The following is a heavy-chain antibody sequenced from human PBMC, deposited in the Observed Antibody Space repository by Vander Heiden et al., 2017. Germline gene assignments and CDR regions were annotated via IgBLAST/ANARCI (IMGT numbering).Heavy chain of an antibody. J-gene: IGHJ6*02. V-gene: IGHV4-4*07. D-gene: IGHD4-17*01. Sequence: QVQLQESGPGLVKPSETLSLTCTVSGGSISSYYWSWIRQPAGKGLEWIGRIYTSGSTNYNPALKSRVTMSVDTSKNQFALKRSSVTAADTAVYYCAIDYGDPPYYYYGMDVWGQGTTVTVSS. CDR3: AIDYGDPPYYYYGMDV. CDR1: GGSISSYY. CDR2: IYTSGST.